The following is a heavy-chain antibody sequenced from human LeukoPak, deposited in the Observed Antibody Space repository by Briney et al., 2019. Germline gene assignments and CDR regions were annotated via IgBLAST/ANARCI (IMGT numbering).Heavy chain of an antibody. V-gene: IGHV3-30*04. Sequence: GGSLRLSCAASGFTFSSYAMHWVRQAPGKGLEWVALISYDGSNKYYADSVKGRFTISRDNSKNTLYLQMNSLRSEDTAVYYCARDGYDSSGYYYRLDYWGQGTLVTVSS. CDR2: ISYDGSNK. CDR3: ARDGYDSSGYYYRLDY. D-gene: IGHD3-22*01. J-gene: IGHJ4*02. CDR1: GFTFSSYA.